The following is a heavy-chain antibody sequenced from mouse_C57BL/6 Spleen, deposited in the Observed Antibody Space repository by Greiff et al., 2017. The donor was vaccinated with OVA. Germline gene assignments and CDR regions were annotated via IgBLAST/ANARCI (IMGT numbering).Heavy chain of an antibody. CDR1: GYTFTSYT. CDR2: INPSSGYT. Sequence: VQLQQSGAELARPGASVKMSCKASGYTFTSYTMHWVKQRPGQGLEWIGYINPSSGYTKYNQKFKDKATLTADKSSSTAYMQLSSLTSEDSAVYYWAGEGWGGAMDYWGQGTSVTVSS. CDR3: AGEGWGGAMDY. V-gene: IGHV1-4*01. J-gene: IGHJ4*01. D-gene: IGHD2-3*01.